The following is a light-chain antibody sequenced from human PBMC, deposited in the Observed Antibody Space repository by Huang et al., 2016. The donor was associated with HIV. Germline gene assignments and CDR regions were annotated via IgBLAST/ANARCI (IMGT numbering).Light chain of an antibody. CDR2: GAS. CDR3: QQYNNWPPLIT. Sequence: EIVMTQSPATLSVSPGERATLSCRASQSVSSNLAWYQQKPGQAPRRLIYGASTRGTGIPARFSGSGSGTEFTLTISSLQSEDFAVYYCQQYNNWPPLITFGQGTRLEIK. V-gene: IGKV3-15*01. J-gene: IGKJ5*01. CDR1: QSVSSN.